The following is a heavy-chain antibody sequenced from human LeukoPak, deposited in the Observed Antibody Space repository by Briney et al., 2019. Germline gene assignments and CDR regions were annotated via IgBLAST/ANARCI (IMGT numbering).Heavy chain of an antibody. CDR2: IKEDGSEK. CDR3: ARDMLLDY. Sequence: GGSLRLSCVVSGFTFSNHWMTRVRQAPGKRPEWVGNIKEDGSEKYYVDSVKGRFTFSRDNAQNSLYLQMNSLRVEDTAVYYCARDMLLDYWGQGTLVTVSS. D-gene: IGHD3-10*02. V-gene: IGHV3-7*01. CDR1: GFTFSNHW. J-gene: IGHJ4*02.